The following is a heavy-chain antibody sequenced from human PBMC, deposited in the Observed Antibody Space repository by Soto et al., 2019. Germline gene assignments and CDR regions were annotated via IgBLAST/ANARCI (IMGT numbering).Heavy chain of an antibody. V-gene: IGHV3-23*01. CDR2: ISGSGGST. J-gene: IGHJ4*02. D-gene: IGHD6-13*01. Sequence: EVQLLESGGGLVQPGGSLRLSCAASGFTFSSYAMSWVRQAPGKGLEWVSAISGSGGSTSYADSVKGRFTISRDNSKNTLYLQMNSLRAEDMAVYYCAKDWGTAHYYFDNWGQGTLVTVSS. CDR1: GFTFSSYA. CDR3: AKDWGTAHYYFDN.